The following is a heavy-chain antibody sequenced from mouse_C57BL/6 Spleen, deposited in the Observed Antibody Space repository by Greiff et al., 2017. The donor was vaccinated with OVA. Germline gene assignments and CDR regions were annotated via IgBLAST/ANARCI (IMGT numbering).Heavy chain of an antibody. CDR1: GYTFTSYW. Sequence: QVQLQQPGAELVMPGASVKLSCKASGYTFTSYWMHWVKQRPGQGLEWIGEIDPSDSYTNYNQKFKGKSTLTVDKSSSTAYMQLSSLTSEDSAVYYCARGGTVVARGWFAYWGQGTLVTVSA. D-gene: IGHD1-1*01. CDR3: ARGGTVVARGWFAY. J-gene: IGHJ3*01. V-gene: IGHV1-69*01. CDR2: IDPSDSYT.